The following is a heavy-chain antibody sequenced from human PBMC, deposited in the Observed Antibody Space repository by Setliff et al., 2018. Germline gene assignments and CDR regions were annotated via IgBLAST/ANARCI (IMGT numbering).Heavy chain of an antibody. Sequence: SETLSLTCTVSNGSVSTTSHYWGWVRQPPGKGPDWIGEINHSGTTNYDPSLEGRISISVDTSKRQFSLKLTSVTAADMAVYYCRFWSGYYKNDYWAQGTLVTVSS. CDR2: INHSGTT. CDR3: RFWSGYYKNDY. J-gene: IGHJ4*02. D-gene: IGHD3-3*01. CDR1: NGSVSTTSHY. V-gene: IGHV4-39*07.